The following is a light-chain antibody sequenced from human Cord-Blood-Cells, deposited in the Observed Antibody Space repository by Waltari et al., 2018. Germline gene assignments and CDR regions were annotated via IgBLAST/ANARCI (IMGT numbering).Light chain of an antibody. V-gene: IGLV1-47*01. Sequence: QSVLTQPPSASGTPGQSVTLSCSGSSSNIGSNYVYCYQQLPGAAPKLLIYRNNQRPSGVPDRFSGSKPGTSASLAISGLRSEDEADYYCAAWDDSLSGRVFGGGTKLTVL. CDR1: SSNIGSNY. CDR3: AAWDDSLSGRV. CDR2: RNN. J-gene: IGLJ3*02.